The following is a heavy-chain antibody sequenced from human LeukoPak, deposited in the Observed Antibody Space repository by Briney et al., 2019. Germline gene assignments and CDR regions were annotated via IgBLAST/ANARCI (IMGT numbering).Heavy chain of an antibody. CDR3: ARGEYFDWLYRSQYYFDY. V-gene: IGHV4-34*01. CDR1: GGSFSGYY. CDR2: INHSGST. J-gene: IGHJ4*02. D-gene: IGHD3-9*01. Sequence: SETLSLTCAVYGGSFSGYYWSWIRQPPGKGLEWVGEINHSGSTNYNPSLKSRVTISVDTSKNQFSLKLSYVTAADTAVYYCARGEYFDWLYRSQYYFDYWGQGTLVTVSS.